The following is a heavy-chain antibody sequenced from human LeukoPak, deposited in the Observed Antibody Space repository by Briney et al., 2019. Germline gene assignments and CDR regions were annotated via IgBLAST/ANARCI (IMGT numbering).Heavy chain of an antibody. CDR2: ISWNSGSI. D-gene: IGHD3-3*01. CDR3: AKDVRRFLEWLFDY. CDR1: GFTFDDYA. J-gene: IGHJ4*02. V-gene: IGHV3-9*01. Sequence: GGSLRLSCAASGFTFDDYAMHWVRHAPGKGLEWVSGISWNSGSIGYADSVKGRFTISRDNAKNSLYLQMNSLRAEDTALYYCAKDVRRFLEWLFDYWGQGTLVTVSS.